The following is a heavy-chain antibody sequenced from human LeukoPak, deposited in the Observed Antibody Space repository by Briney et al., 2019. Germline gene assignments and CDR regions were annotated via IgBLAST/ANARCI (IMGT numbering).Heavy chain of an antibody. J-gene: IGHJ4*02. D-gene: IGHD1-26*01. CDR3: ARDGVGATSFDY. V-gene: IGHV3-23*01. Sequence: GGSLRLSCVDSGFTFSSYWMHWVRQAPGKGLEWVSAISGSGGSTYYADPVKGRFTISRDNSKNTLYLQMNSLRAEDTAVYYCARDGVGATSFDYWGQGTLVTVSS. CDR2: ISGSGGST. CDR1: GFTFSSYW.